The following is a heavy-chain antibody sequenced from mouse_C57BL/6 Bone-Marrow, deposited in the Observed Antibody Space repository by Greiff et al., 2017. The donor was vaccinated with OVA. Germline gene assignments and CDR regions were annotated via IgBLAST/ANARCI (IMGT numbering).Heavy chain of an antibody. D-gene: IGHD1-1*01. J-gene: IGHJ2*01. CDR2: IYPRSGNT. CDR3: ARYGPSFDY. CDR1: GYTFTSYG. Sequence: VMLVESGAELARPGASVKLSCKASGYTFTSYGISWVKQRTGQGLEWIGEIYPRSGNTYYNEKFKGKATLTADKSSSTAYMELRSLTSEDSAVYFCARYGPSFDYWGQGTTLTVSS. V-gene: IGHV1-81*01.